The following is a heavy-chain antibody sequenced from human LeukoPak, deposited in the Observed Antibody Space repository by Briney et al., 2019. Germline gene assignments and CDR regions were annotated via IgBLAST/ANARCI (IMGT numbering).Heavy chain of an antibody. Sequence: GGSLRLSCAASGFTFSDYYMSWIRQAPGKGLEWVSYISSSSSYTNYADSVKGRFTISRDNAKNSLYLQMNSLRAEDTAVYYCTGPGYGSPISNFDYWGQGTLVTVSS. CDR3: TGPGYGSPISNFDY. J-gene: IGHJ4*02. V-gene: IGHV3-11*03. CDR1: GFTFSDYY. CDR2: ISSSSSYT. D-gene: IGHD4-17*01.